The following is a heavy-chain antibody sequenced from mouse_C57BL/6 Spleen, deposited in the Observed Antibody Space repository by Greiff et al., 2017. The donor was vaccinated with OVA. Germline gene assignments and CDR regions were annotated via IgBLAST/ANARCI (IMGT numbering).Heavy chain of an antibody. CDR3: ARVYDYDEGPYAMDY. Sequence: VMLVESGPGLVAPSQSLSITCTVSGFSLTSYAISWVRQPPGKGLEWLGVIWNGGGTNYNSALKSRLSISKDNSKSQVFLKMNSLQTDDTARYYCARVYDYDEGPYAMDYWGQGTSVTVSS. J-gene: IGHJ4*01. CDR1: GFSLTSYA. D-gene: IGHD2-4*01. CDR2: IWNGGGT. V-gene: IGHV2-9-1*01.